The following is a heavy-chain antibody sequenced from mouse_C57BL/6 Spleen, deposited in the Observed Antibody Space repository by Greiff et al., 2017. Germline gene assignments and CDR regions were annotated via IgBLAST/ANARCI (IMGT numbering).Heavy chain of an antibody. D-gene: IGHD2-3*01. CDR3: ARRRNDGCLDY. CDR2: IDPSDSYT. Sequence: QVPLQQPGAELVMPGASVKLSCKASGYTFTSSWMHWVKQRPGQGLEWIGEIDPSDSYTNYNQKFKGKSTLTVDKSSSTAYMQLSSLTSEDSAVYYCARRRNDGCLDYWGQGTTLTVSS. V-gene: IGHV1-69*01. J-gene: IGHJ2*01. CDR1: GYTFTSSW.